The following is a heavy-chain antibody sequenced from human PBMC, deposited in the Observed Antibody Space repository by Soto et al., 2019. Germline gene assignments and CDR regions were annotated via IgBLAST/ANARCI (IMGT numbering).Heavy chain of an antibody. CDR1: GGSSSDYR. CDR2: INHSGSS. V-gene: IGHV4-34*01. J-gene: IGHJ4*02. Sequence: QVQQWGAGLLKPSETLSLTCAVYGGSSSDYRWNWIRQSPGKGLEWIGDINHSGSSNYNSSLKRRLTLSVDTSKNQVSLKLTSVTAADTAVYYCSEGAYLAYWGQGILVTVSS. CDR3: SEGAYLAY.